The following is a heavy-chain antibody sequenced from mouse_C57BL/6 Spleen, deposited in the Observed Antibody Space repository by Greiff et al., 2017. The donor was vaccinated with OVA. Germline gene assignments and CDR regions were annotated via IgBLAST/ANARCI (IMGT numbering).Heavy chain of an antibody. Sequence: QVQLQQPGAELVKPGASVKMSCKASGYTFTSYWITWVKQRPGQGLEWIGDIYPGRGSTNYNEKFKSKATLTVDTSSSTAYMQLSSLTSEDSAVYYCAREGYSNYEGDYAMDYWGQGTSVTVSS. CDR2: IYPGRGST. CDR1: GYTFTSYW. V-gene: IGHV1-55*01. D-gene: IGHD2-5*01. CDR3: AREGYSNYEGDYAMDY. J-gene: IGHJ4*01.